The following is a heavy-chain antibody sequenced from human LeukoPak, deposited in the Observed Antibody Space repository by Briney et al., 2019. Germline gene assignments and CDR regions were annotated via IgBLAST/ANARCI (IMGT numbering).Heavy chain of an antibody. Sequence: SQTLSLTCAISGDSVSSNSAAWNWIRQSPSRGLEWLAMTYFRSKWYSDYAASVKSRITINPDTSKNQFSLQLNSVTPEDTAVYYCSRFRDSTPVATDAFDVWGQGTRVTVAS. CDR2: TYFRSKWYS. V-gene: IGHV6-1*01. J-gene: IGHJ3*01. D-gene: IGHD4-23*01. CDR1: GDSVSSNSAA. CDR3: SRFRDSTPVATDAFDV.